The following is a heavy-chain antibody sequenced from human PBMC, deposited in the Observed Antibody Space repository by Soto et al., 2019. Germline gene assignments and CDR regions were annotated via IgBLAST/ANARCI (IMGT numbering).Heavy chain of an antibody. CDR3: ARGDSSSWYNYYYYYMDV. CDR1: GYTFTSYA. J-gene: IGHJ6*03. Sequence: VKVSCKASGYTFTSYAMTWVRQAPGQGLEWMGWINTNTGNPTYAQGFTGRFVFSLDTSVSTAYLQICSLKAEDTAVYYCARGDSSSWYNYYYYYMDVWGKGTTVTVSS. D-gene: IGHD6-13*01. CDR2: INTNTGNP. V-gene: IGHV7-4-1*01.